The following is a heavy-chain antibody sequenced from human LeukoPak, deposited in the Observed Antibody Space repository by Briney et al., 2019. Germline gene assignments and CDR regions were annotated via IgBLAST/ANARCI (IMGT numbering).Heavy chain of an antibody. V-gene: IGHV3-11*01. D-gene: IGHD5-18*01. CDR2: ISSSGSTI. Sequence: PGGSLRLSCAASGFTFSDYYISWIRQAPGKGLEWVSYISSSGSTIYYADSVKGRFTISRDNAKNSLYLQMNSLRAEDTAVYYCARAPSGYSYGYFFAYWGQGTLVTVSS. CDR3: ARAPSGYSYGYFFAY. J-gene: IGHJ4*02. CDR1: GFTFSDYY.